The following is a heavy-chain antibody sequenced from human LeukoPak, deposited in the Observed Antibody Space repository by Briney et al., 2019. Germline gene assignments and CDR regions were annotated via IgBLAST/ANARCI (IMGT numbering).Heavy chain of an antibody. CDR3: ARERREWLAFDY. CDR1: GFTFSSYA. J-gene: IGHJ4*02. D-gene: IGHD6-19*01. Sequence: GGSLRLSCAASGFTFSSYAMHWVRQAPGKGLEWVAVISYDGSNKYYADSVKGRFTISRDNSKNTLYLQMNSLRAEDTAVYYCARERREWLAFDYWGQGTLVTVSS. V-gene: IGHV3-30-3*01. CDR2: ISYDGSNK.